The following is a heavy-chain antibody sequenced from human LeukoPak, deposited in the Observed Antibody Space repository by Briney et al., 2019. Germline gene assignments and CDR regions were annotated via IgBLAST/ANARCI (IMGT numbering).Heavy chain of an antibody. CDR3: ATDDYRGLGY. J-gene: IGHJ4*02. Sequence: GGSLRHSCTPSRVIFRDYWIHWVRDAPRRGLGWVSHITQDGSSTFYADSVKGRFTTSRDNAKNTVFLQMNSQTADVTGVYYGATDDYRGLGYWGQGILVTVSS. V-gene: IGHV3-74*01. D-gene: IGHD4-11*01. CDR1: RVIFRDYW. CDR2: ITQDGSST.